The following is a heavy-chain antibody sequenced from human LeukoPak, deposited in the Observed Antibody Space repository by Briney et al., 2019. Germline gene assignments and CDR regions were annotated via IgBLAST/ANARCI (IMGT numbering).Heavy chain of an antibody. J-gene: IGHJ4*02. D-gene: IGHD6-25*01. V-gene: IGHV3-48*01. Sequence: GGSLRLSCAASGFTFSSYSMNWVRQAPGKGLEWVSYISSSSSTIYYADSVKGRFTISRDNAKNSLYLQMNSLRAEDTAVYYCAREMERLMGVYYFDYWGQGTLVTVSS. CDR2: ISSSSSTI. CDR1: GFTFSSYS. CDR3: AREMERLMGVYYFDY.